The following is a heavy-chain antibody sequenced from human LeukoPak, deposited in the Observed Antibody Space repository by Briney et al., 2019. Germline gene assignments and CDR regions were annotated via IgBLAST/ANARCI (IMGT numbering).Heavy chain of an antibody. CDR3: ARRNSGSYSGAFDI. D-gene: IGHD1-26*01. CDR1: GGSISSSNW. Sequence: SETLSLTCAVSGGSISSSNWWSWVRQPPGKGLEWIGEIYHSGSTNYNPSLKSRVTISVDKSKNQFSLNLSSVTAADTAVYYCARRNSGSYSGAFDIWGQGTMVTVSS. CDR2: IYHSGST. J-gene: IGHJ3*02. V-gene: IGHV4-4*02.